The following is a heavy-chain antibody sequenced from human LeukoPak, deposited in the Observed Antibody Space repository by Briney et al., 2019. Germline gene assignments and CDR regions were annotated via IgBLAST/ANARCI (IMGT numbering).Heavy chain of an antibody. V-gene: IGHV1-18*04. CDR3: ARDHQYDFDY. Sequence: GASVKVSCKASGYTFTGYYMHWVRQAPGQGLEWMGWIGAYNGNTNYAQKFQGRVTMTTDTSTSTAYMELRSLRSDDTAVYYCARDHQYDFDYWGQGTLVTVSS. CDR2: IGAYNGNT. J-gene: IGHJ4*02. CDR1: GYTFTGYY. D-gene: IGHD2-2*01.